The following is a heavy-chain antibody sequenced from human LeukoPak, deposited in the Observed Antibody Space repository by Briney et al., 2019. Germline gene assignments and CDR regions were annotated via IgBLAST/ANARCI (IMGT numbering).Heavy chain of an antibody. CDR2: INPNSGGT. D-gene: IGHD2-21*02. V-gene: IGHV1-2*02. Sequence: ASVKVSCKASGYTFTGYYMHWVRQAPGEGLEWMGWINPNSGGTNYAQKFQGRVTMTRDTSISTAYMELRRLRSDDAAVYYCARTGAGVLLSATDYWGQGTLVTVSS. CDR3: ARTGAGVLLSATDY. CDR1: GYTFTGYY. J-gene: IGHJ4*02.